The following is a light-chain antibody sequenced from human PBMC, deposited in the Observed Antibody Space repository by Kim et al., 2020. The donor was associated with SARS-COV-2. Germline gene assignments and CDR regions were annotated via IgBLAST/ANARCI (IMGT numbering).Light chain of an antibody. Sequence: YSYVSWYQQHPGKVPKLLIYNVSKRPSGVSDRFSGSKSGNTASLTISGLQAEDEADYYCSSYTTSDSWVFGGGTQLTVL. CDR3: SSYTTSDSWV. CDR2: NVS. J-gene: IGLJ3*02. V-gene: IGLV2-14*04. CDR1: YSY.